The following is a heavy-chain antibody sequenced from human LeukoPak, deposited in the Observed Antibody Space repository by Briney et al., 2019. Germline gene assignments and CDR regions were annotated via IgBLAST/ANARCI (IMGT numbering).Heavy chain of an antibody. V-gene: IGHV4-39*01. Sequence: SETLSLTCAVSGGSINSGYYYWGWIRQPPGKGLEWIGRIYYSGSTYYNLSLKSRVSISVDTSKNQFSLKLSYVTAADTAVYYCVRGTQKLGSRGSFDSWGQGTLVTVSS. CDR1: GGSINSGYYY. J-gene: IGHJ4*02. CDR2: IYYSGST. CDR3: VRGTQKLGSRGSFDS. D-gene: IGHD2-2*01.